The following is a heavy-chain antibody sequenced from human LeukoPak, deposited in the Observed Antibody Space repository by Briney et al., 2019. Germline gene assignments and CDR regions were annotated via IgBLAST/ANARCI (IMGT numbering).Heavy chain of an antibody. J-gene: IGHJ2*01. Sequence: PPQTLSLTCAVSGGSISSGGYSWSWIRQPPGKGLEWIGYIYHSGSTYYNPSLKSRVTISVDRSKNQFSLKLSSVTAADTAVYYCARGEAINWNYDWYFDLWGRGTLVTVSS. D-gene: IGHD1-7*01. CDR2: IYHSGST. V-gene: IGHV4-30-2*01. CDR1: GGSISSGGYS. CDR3: ARGEAINWNYDWYFDL.